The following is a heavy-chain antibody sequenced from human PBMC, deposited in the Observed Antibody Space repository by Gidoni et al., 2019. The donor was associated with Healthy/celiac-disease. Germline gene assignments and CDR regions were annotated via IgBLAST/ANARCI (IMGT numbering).Heavy chain of an antibody. CDR3: ARGGWTAAIRTVNWFDP. V-gene: IGHV4-34*01. J-gene: IGHJ5*02. D-gene: IGHD2-2*02. Sequence: QVQLQQWGAGLLKPSETLSLTCAVYGGSFSGYYWSWIRQPPGKGLEWIGEINHSGSTNYNPSLKSRVTISVDTSKNQFSLKLSSVTAADTAVYYCARGGWTAAIRTVNWFDPWGQGTLVTVSS. CDR1: GGSFSGYY. CDR2: INHSGST.